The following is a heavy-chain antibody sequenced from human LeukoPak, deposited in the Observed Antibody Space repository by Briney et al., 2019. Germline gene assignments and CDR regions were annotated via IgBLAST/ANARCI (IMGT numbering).Heavy chain of an antibody. CDR3: AKDQGGSYLTDWTSGSYYYGMDV. V-gene: IGHV3-7*03. CDR2: IKEDGSET. Sequence: PGESLRLSCAASGFTFKKYWMNWVRQVPGKGLECLANIKEDGSETYYADSVKGRFTISRDNPKNLLFLQMNSLRAEDTAVYYCAKDQGGSYLTDWTSGSYYYGMDVWGQGTTVTVSS. CDR1: GFTFKKYW. D-gene: IGHD1-26*01. J-gene: IGHJ6*02.